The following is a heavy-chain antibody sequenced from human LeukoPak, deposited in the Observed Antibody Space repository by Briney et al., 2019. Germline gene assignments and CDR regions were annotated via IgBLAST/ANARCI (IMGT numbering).Heavy chain of an antibody. Sequence: GGSLRLSCAASGFTFSSYGMSWVRQAPGKGLEWVSSITGSGGSRYYADPVKGRFTISRDNSKNTLYLQMNSLRAEDTAVYYCAKGRGWEASYYYYYMDVWGKGTTVTISS. CDR2: ITGSGGSR. CDR1: GFTFSSYG. D-gene: IGHD1-26*01. V-gene: IGHV3-23*01. CDR3: AKGRGWEASYYYYYMDV. J-gene: IGHJ6*03.